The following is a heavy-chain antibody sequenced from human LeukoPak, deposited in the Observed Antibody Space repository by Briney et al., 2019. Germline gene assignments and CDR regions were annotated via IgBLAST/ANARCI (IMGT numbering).Heavy chain of an antibody. CDR3: ATDRVAGRRRLFELGY. CDR1: GFTFSTYA. D-gene: IGHD6-19*01. CDR2: ISDSGGSI. J-gene: IGHJ4*02. Sequence: GGSLTLSCAASGFTFSTYAMSWVRQAPGKGLEWISSISDSGGSIYYADSVKGRFTISRDNSKNTLYLQMNSLRAEDTAVYYCATDRVAGRRRLFELGYWGQGTLVTVSS. V-gene: IGHV3-23*01.